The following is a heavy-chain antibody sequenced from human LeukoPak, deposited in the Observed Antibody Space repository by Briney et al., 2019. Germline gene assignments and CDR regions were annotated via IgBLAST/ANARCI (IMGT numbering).Heavy chain of an antibody. Sequence: ASVKVSCKVSGYTLTELSMHWVRQAPGKGLEWMGGFDPEDGEAIYAQKFQGRVTMTGDTSTDTAYMELSSLRSEDTAVYYCATHRVQYYDFWSGYYPFDYWGQGTLVTVSS. V-gene: IGHV1-24*01. CDR3: ATHRVQYYDFWSGYYPFDY. CDR1: GYTLTELS. CDR2: FDPEDGEA. J-gene: IGHJ4*02. D-gene: IGHD3-3*01.